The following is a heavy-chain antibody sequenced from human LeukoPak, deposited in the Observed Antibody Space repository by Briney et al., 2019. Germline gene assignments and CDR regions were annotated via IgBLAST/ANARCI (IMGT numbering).Heavy chain of an antibody. Sequence: GGSLRLSCAVSGITLSNYGMSWVRQAPGKGLECVSGISGSGGNTYYADSVKGRFTISRDNSKTTLYLKMNSLRADDTAVYYCAKAVGGSGYYKYYYGMDVWGQGTTVAVSS. CDR2: ISGSGGNT. V-gene: IGHV3-23*01. CDR1: GITLSNYG. J-gene: IGHJ6*02. D-gene: IGHD6-19*01. CDR3: AKAVGGSGYYKYYYGMDV.